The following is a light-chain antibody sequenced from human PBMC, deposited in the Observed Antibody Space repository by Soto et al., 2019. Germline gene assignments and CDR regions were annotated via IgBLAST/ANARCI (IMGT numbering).Light chain of an antibody. Sequence: EVVLTQSPATLSLSPGERATLSCRASESIGKFLAWYQQKPGQAPRLLIYDASNRATGIPARFSGSGSGTDFTLTISSLEPEDFAVYYCQQRSNWLTFGGGTKVDIK. J-gene: IGKJ4*01. CDR1: ESIGKF. V-gene: IGKV3-11*01. CDR2: DAS. CDR3: QQRSNWLT.